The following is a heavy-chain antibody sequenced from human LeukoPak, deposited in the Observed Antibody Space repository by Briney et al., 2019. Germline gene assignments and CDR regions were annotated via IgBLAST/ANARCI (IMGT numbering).Heavy chain of an antibody. Sequence: ASVKVSCKASGYTFTTYGISWVRQAPGQGLERMGWISAYNGNTNYAQKLQGRVTMTTDTSTNTAYMELRSLRSDDTAVYYCARDTSMVRGLIINYYYYGMDVWGKGTTVTVSS. V-gene: IGHV1-18*04. CDR3: ARDTSMVRGLIINYYYYGMDV. CDR2: ISAYNGNT. J-gene: IGHJ6*04. D-gene: IGHD3-10*01. CDR1: GYTFTTYG.